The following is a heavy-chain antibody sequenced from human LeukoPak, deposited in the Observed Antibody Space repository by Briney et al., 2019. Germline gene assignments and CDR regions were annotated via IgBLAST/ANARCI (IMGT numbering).Heavy chain of an antibody. V-gene: IGHV3-30*18. CDR1: GFTLSSYG. CDR2: ISYDGSNK. D-gene: IGHD5-18*01. J-gene: IGHJ4*02. CDR3: AKQYSYLYYFDY. Sequence: PGRSLRLSCAASGFTLSSYGMHWVRQAPGKGLEWVAVISYDGSNKYYADSVKGRFTISRDNSKNTLYLQMNSLRAEDTAVYYCAKQYSYLYYFDYWGQGTLVTVSS.